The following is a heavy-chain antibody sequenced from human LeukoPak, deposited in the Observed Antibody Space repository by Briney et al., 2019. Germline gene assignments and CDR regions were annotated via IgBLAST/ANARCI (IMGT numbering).Heavy chain of an antibody. CDR2: IYSGGST. Sequence: GGSLRLSCAASGFTVSSNYMSWVRQAPGKGLEWVSVIYSGGSTYYADSVKGRFTISRDNSKNTLYLQMNSLRAEDTAVYYCARHQRGSGSYPFDYWGQGTLVTVSS. CDR3: ARHQRGSGSYPFDY. D-gene: IGHD1-26*01. V-gene: IGHV3-66*04. CDR1: GFTVSSNY. J-gene: IGHJ4*02.